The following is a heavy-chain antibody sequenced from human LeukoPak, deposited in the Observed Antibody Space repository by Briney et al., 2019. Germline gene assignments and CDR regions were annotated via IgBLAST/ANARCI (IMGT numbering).Heavy chain of an antibody. CDR2: IIPILGIA. V-gene: IGHV1-69*02. CDR1: GGTFSSYT. D-gene: IGHD3-10*01. J-gene: IGHJ4*02. CDR3: ARGSGSGSSYNELGGYY. Sequence: SVKVSCKASGGTFSSYTISWVRQAPGQGLEWSGRIIPILGIANYAQKFQGRVTITADKSTSTAYMELSSLRSEDTAVYYCARGSGSGSSYNELGGYYWGQGTLVTVSS.